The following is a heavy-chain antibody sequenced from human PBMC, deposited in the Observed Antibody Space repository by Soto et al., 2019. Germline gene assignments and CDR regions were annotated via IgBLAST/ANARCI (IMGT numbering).Heavy chain of an antibody. V-gene: IGHV3-30-3*01. CDR1: GFTFSSYA. J-gene: IGHJ4*02. CDR3: ARDSYYDSSGYYSWEFDY. Sequence: PGGSLRLSCAASGFTFSSYAMHWVRQAPGKGLEWVAVISYDGSNKYYADSVKGRFTISRDNSKNTLYLQMNSLRAEDTAVYYCARDSYYDSSGYYSWEFDYWGQGTLVTVS. D-gene: IGHD3-22*01. CDR2: ISYDGSNK.